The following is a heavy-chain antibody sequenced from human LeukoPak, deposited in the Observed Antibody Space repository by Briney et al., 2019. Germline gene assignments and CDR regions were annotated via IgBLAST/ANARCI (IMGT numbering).Heavy chain of an antibody. CDR3: ARLSAYNSPDY. J-gene: IGHJ4*02. CDR2: ISAGNGNT. Sequence: ASVKVSCKASGYTFTSYAIHWVRQAPGQRLEWMGWISAGNGNTKYSQNFQGRVTFISNTSATTAFMELSSLRSEDAAVYYCARLSAYNSPDYWGQGTLVTVSS. D-gene: IGHD5-24*01. V-gene: IGHV1-3*01. CDR1: GYTFTSYA.